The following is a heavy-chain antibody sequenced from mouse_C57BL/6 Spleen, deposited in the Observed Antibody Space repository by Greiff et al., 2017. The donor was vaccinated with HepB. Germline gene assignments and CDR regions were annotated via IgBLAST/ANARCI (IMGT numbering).Heavy chain of an antibody. D-gene: IGHD1-2*01. J-gene: IGHJ3*01. V-gene: IGHV1-61*01. CDR1: GYTFTSYW. Sequence: VQLQQPGAELVRPGSSVKLSCKASGYTFTSYWMDWVKQRPGQGLEWIGNIYPSDSETHYNQKFKDKATLTVDKSSSTAYMQLSSLTSEDSAVYYFERGKSYGGFAYWGQGTLVTVSA. CDR2: IYPSDSET. CDR3: ERGKSYGGFAY.